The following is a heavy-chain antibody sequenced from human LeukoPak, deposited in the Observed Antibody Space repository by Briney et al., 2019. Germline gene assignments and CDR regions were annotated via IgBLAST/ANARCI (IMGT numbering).Heavy chain of an antibody. V-gene: IGHV1-69*13. CDR1: GGTFSSYA. CDR3: ARDFVSMAYNWFDP. J-gene: IGHJ5*02. CDR2: IIPIFSTA. D-gene: IGHD2/OR15-2a*01. Sequence: GASVKVSCKASGGTFSSYAISWVRQAPGQGLEWMGGIIPIFSTANYAQKFQGRVTITADESTSTAYMELSSLRSEDTAVYYCARDFVSMAYNWFDPWGQGTLVTVSS.